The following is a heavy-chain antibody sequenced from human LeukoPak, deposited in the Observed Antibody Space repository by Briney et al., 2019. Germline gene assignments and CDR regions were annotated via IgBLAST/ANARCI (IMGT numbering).Heavy chain of an antibody. CDR1: GGSISSGGYS. CDR3: ARETYYYDSSGGY. CDR2: IYYSGST. D-gene: IGHD3-22*01. V-gene: IGHV4-31*03. J-gene: IGHJ4*02. Sequence: SETLSLTCTVSGGSISSGGYSWSWIRQHPGKGLEWIGYIYYSGSTYYNPSLKSRVTISVDTSKNQFSLKLSSVTAADTAVYYCARETYYYDSSGGYWGQGTLVTVSS.